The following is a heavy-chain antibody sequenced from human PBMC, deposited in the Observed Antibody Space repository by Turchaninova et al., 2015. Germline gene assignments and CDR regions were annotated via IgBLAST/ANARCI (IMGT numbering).Heavy chain of an antibody. Sequence: QVQLQQWGAGLLKPSETLSLTCAVYGASFSGYYWSWIRQPPGKGLEWIGEINHSGSTNYNPSLKSRGTISVDTSKNQFSLKLSSVTAADTAVYYCASNSSWGQGTLVTVSS. CDR1: GASFSGYY. V-gene: IGHV4-34*01. CDR3: ASNSS. CDR2: INHSGST. J-gene: IGHJ5*02. D-gene: IGHD5-18*01.